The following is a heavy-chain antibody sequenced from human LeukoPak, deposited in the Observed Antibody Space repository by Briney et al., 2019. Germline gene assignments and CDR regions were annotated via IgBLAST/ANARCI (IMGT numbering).Heavy chain of an antibody. CDR1: GFTFSSYS. CDR3: ARDDYYDSSGLTT. J-gene: IGHJ5*02. Sequence: PGGSLRPSCAASGFTFSSYSMNWVRQAPGKGLEWVSYISSSSSTIYYADSVKGRFTISRDNAKNSLYLQMNSLRAEDTAVYYCARDDYYDSSGLTTWGQGTLVTVSS. CDR2: ISSSSSTI. V-gene: IGHV3-48*01. D-gene: IGHD3-22*01.